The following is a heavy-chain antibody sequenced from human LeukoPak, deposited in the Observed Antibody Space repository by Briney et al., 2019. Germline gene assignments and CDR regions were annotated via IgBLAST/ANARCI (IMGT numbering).Heavy chain of an antibody. CDR3: ARGRGSGWPLGFDY. CDR2: ISDIGSI. D-gene: IGHD6-19*01. J-gene: IGHJ4*02. V-gene: IGHV4-59*01. Sequence: PSETLSLTCTVSGGSISSYYWSWIRQPPGKGLEWIAYISDIGSINYNPSLESRVTMSVDTSKNQFSLKLTSVTAADTAVYYCARGRGSGWPLGFDYWGQGTLVPVSS. CDR1: GGSISSYY.